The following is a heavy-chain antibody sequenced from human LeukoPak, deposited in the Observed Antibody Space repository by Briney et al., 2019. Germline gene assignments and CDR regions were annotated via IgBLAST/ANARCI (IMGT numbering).Heavy chain of an antibody. J-gene: IGHJ4*02. CDR2: ISGSGGSI. V-gene: IGHV3-23*01. CDR3: AKGASGPLRYFDWSTYYFDY. CDR1: GFTFSSYA. D-gene: IGHD3-9*01. Sequence: PGGSLRLSCAASGFTFSSYAMSWVRQAPGKGLEWVSAISGSGGSIYYADSVKGRFTISRDNSKNTLYLQMNSLRAEDTAVYYCAKGASGPLRYFDWSTYYFDYWGQGTLVTVSS.